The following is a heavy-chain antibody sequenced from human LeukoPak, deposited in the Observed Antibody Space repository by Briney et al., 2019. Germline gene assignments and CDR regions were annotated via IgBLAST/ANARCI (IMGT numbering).Heavy chain of an antibody. D-gene: IGHD3-10*01. Sequence: GGSLRLSCAASGFTFSSYEMNWVRQAPGKGLEWVSYISSSGSTIYYADSVKGRFTISRDDAKNSLYLQMNSLRAEDTAVYYCAALSITMVRGVSFDPWGQGTLVTVSS. J-gene: IGHJ5*02. CDR3: AALSITMVRGVSFDP. V-gene: IGHV3-48*03. CDR1: GFTFSSYE. CDR2: ISSSGSTI.